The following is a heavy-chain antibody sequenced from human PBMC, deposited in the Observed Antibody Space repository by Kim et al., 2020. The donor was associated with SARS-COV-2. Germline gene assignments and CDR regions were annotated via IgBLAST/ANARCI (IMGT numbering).Heavy chain of an antibody. CDR2: IYYSGST. Sequence: SETLSLTCTVSGGSISSSSYYWGWIRQPPGKGLEWIGSIYYSGSTYYNPSLKSRVTISVGTSKNQFSLKLSSVTAADTAVYYCARLFTSVRGVIMMGYFDYWGQGTLVTVSS. CDR1: GGSISSSSYY. D-gene: IGHD3-10*01. V-gene: IGHV4-39*01. J-gene: IGHJ4*02. CDR3: ARLFTSVRGVIMMGYFDY.